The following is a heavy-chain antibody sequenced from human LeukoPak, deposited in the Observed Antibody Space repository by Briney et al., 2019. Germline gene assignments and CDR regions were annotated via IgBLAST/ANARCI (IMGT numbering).Heavy chain of an antibody. Sequence: PGGSLRLSCAASGFRFSGYWMTWVRQAPGKGLEWVSVIYSGGPTYYADSVKGRFTISRDNSKNTVYLQMNSLRGEDTAVYFCARGWVVATGGFDMWGQGTMVTVSS. V-gene: IGHV3-53*01. J-gene: IGHJ3*02. CDR3: ARGWVVATGGFDM. CDR1: GFRFSGYW. CDR2: IYSGGPT. D-gene: IGHD2-8*02.